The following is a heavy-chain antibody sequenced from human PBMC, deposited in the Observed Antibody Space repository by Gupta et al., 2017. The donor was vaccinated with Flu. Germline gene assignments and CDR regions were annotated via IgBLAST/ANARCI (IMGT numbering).Heavy chain of an antibody. V-gene: IGHV3-7*01. D-gene: IGHD6-13*01. CDR2: IKADGSET. CDR3: ARDFSNYFYYIDV. J-gene: IGHJ6*03. Sequence: VRQAPGKGLEWVANIKADGSETYYMDSVKGRFTISRDNAKNSLYLQMNSLRAEDTALYYCARDFSNYFYYIDVWGKGTTVTVSS.